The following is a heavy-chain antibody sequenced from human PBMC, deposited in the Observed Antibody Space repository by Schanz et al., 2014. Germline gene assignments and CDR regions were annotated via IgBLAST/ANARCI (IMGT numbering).Heavy chain of an antibody. CDR2: IGNGGVTI. Sequence: EVQLVESGGGLIQPGGSLRLSCAASGFGFSSYSMNWVRQAPGKGLEWVSYIGNGGVTIYYADSVKGRFTISRDNSKSTLYVEMNSLRVEDTAVYYCAKGRFGELSAFDNWGQGTMVTVSS. J-gene: IGHJ3*02. CDR1: GFGFSSYS. D-gene: IGHD3-10*01. CDR3: AKGRFGELSAFDN. V-gene: IGHV3-48*01.